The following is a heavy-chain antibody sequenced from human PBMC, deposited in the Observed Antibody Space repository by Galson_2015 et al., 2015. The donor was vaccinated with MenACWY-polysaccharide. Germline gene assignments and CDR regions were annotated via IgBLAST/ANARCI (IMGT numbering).Heavy chain of an antibody. Sequence: NSGNTGYAQKIQGRVTMTRNTSISIAYMELSSLRSEDTAVYYCARGGKYYYDSSGYLNWFDPWGQGTLVTVSS. D-gene: IGHD3-22*01. CDR2: NSGNT. J-gene: IGHJ5*02. V-gene: IGHV1-8*01. CDR3: ARGGKYYYDSSGYLNWFDP.